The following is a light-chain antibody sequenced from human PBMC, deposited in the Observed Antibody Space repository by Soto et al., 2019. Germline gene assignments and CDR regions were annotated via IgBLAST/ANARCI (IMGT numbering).Light chain of an antibody. CDR1: SSDVGGSNY. Sequence: QSVLTQPASVSGSPGQSITISCTGTSSDVGGSNYVSWYQQHPGKAPKLLICDISNRPSGFSDRFSGSKSGNTASLTISGLQAEDEADYFCSSDTASSTYVFGTGTKVTVL. CDR3: SSDTASSTYV. CDR2: DIS. J-gene: IGLJ1*01. V-gene: IGLV2-14*01.